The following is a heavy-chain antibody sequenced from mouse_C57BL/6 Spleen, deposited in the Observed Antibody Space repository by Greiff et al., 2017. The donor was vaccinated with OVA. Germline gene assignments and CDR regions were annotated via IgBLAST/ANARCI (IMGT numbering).Heavy chain of an antibody. Sequence: QVQLQQSGAELVMPGASVKLSCKASGYTFTSYWMHWVKQRPGQGLEWIGEIDPSDSDTNYNQKFKGKSTLTVDKSSSTAYMQLSSLTSEDSAVYYCARPFTTVVATNWYFDVWGTGTTVTVSS. J-gene: IGHJ1*03. CDR3: ARPFTTVVATNWYFDV. D-gene: IGHD1-1*01. V-gene: IGHV1-69*01. CDR2: IDPSDSDT. CDR1: GYTFTSYW.